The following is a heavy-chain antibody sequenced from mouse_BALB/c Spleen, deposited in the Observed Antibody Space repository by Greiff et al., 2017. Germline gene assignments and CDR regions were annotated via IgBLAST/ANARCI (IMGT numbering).Heavy chain of an antibody. CDR2: ISSGSSTI. D-gene: IGHD1-1*01. CDR1: GFTFSSFG. J-gene: IGHJ1*01. CDR3: ARSGYYYGSSHARYFDV. Sequence: DVMLVESGGGLVQPGGSRKLSCAASGFTFSSFGMHWVRQAPEKGLEWVAYISSGSSTIYYADTVKGRFTISRDNPKNTLFLQMTSLRSEDTAMYYCARSGYYYGSSHARYFDVWGAGTTVTVSS. V-gene: IGHV5-17*02.